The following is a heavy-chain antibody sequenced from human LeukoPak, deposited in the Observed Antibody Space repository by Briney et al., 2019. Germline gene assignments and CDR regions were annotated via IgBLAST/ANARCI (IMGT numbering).Heavy chain of an antibody. D-gene: IGHD3-10*01. J-gene: IGHJ4*02. Sequence: ASVKVSCKASGGTFSSYAISWVRQAPGQGLEWMGGIIPIFGTANYAQKFQGRVTITADESTSTAYMELSSLRSEDTAVYYCARDFTPYYYGSGNSLGYWGQGTLVTVSS. CDR1: GGTFSSYA. V-gene: IGHV1-69*13. CDR3: ARDFTPYYYGSGNSLGY. CDR2: IIPIFGTA.